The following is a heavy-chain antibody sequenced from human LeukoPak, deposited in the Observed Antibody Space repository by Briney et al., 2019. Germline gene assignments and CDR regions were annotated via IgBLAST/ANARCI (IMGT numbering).Heavy chain of an antibody. CDR1: GFTFSSYA. Sequence: GGSLRLSCAASGFTFSSYAMSWVRQAPGKGLEWVSAISGSGGSTYYADSVKGRFTISRDNSKNTLYLQMNSLRAEDTAVYYCATGRTIFGVVHFDYWGQGTLVTVSS. V-gene: IGHV3-23*01. J-gene: IGHJ4*02. CDR3: ATGRTIFGVVHFDY. CDR2: ISGSGGST. D-gene: IGHD3-3*01.